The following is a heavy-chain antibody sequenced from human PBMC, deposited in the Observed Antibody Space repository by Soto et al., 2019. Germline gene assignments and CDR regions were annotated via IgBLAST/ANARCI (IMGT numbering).Heavy chain of an antibody. Sequence: SETLSLTCTVSGGSISSGDYYWSWIRQPPGKGLEWIGYIYYSGSTYYNPSLKSRVTISVDTSKNQFSLKLSSVTAADTAVYYCARGDILTGYYLIWGQGTLVTVSS. CDR1: GGSISSGDYY. D-gene: IGHD3-9*01. CDR2: IYYSGST. J-gene: IGHJ4*02. V-gene: IGHV4-30-4*01. CDR3: ARGDILTGYYLI.